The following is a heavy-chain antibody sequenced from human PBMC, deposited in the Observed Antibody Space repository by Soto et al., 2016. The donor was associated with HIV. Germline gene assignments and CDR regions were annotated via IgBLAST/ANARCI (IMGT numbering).Heavy chain of an antibody. D-gene: IGHD2-21*01. CDR3: SALAYER. CDR1: GYTFTGYW. J-gene: IGHJ4*02. V-gene: IGHV1-2*04. Sequence: QVQLVQSGAEVKKPGASVRVSCKASGYTFTGYWLHWVRQAPGQGLEYVGSINPKTGDTSYAQKFRAWVTLSRDTSSSTAYMDLNRLTDDDTAIYFCSALAYERWGQGTLITVSS. CDR2: INPKTGDT.